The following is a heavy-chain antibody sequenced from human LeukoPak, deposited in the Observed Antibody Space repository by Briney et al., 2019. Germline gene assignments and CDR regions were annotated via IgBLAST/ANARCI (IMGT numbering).Heavy chain of an antibody. CDR1: GYTFTSYD. CDR3: ARVSGRWLQSPGPDFDY. V-gene: IGHV1-2*02. D-gene: IGHD5-24*01. Sequence: ASVKVSCKASGYTFTSYDINWVRQATGQGLEWMGWINPNSGGTNYAQKFQGRVTMTRDTSISTAYMELSRLRSDDTAVYYCARVSGRWLQSPGPDFDYWGQGTLVTVSS. CDR2: INPNSGGT. J-gene: IGHJ4*02.